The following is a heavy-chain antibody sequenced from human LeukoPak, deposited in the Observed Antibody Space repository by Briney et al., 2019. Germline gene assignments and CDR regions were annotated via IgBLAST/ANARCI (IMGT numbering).Heavy chain of an antibody. CDR3: ARVTGYMIEDYFDY. J-gene: IGHJ4*02. V-gene: IGHV4-4*07. CDR1: GGSISNYF. CDR2: IYYSGST. Sequence: SETLSLTCTVSGGSISNYFWSWIRQPAGKGLEWLGRIYYSGSTDYNPSLKSRVTISVETSKNQFSLKLSSVTAADTAVYYCARVTGYMIEDYFDYWGQGTLVTVSS. D-gene: IGHD3-22*01.